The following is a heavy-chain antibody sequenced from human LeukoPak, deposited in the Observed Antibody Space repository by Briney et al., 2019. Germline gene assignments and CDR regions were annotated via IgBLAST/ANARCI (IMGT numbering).Heavy chain of an antibody. CDR3: ASLVSTYYHGSGSPAY. V-gene: IGHV3-53*01. CDR2: IYGGGST. Sequence: PGGSLRLSCAASGFTFSNYWMSWVRQAPGKGLEWVSVIYGGGSTYYADSVRGRFTISRDTFTNTVNLQMNSLRVEDTAVYYCASLVSTYYHGSGSPAYWGQGTLVTVSS. D-gene: IGHD3-10*01. J-gene: IGHJ4*02. CDR1: GFTFSNYW.